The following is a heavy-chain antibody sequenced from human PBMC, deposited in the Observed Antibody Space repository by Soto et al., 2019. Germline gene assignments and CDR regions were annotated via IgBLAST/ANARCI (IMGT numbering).Heavy chain of an antibody. CDR2: MTSDMKTI. CDR1: GFTFSVYS. J-gene: IGHJ4*02. V-gene: IGHV3-48*02. Sequence: EVQLVESGGGLVQPGGSLRLSCAASGFTFSVYSMNCIRQAPGKGLQWVSYMTSDMKTIHYADSVKGRFTISRDNAKNLVYLQMTSLRDEDTAVYYCARSVEGHFDYWGQGALVTVSS. D-gene: IGHD6-19*01. CDR3: ARSVEGHFDY.